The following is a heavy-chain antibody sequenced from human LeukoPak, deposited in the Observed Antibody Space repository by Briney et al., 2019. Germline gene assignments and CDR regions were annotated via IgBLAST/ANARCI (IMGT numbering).Heavy chain of an antibody. V-gene: IGHV3-33*01. CDR2: MWYDGSNK. D-gene: IGHD1-26*01. CDR3: AREDPSLGGRVGATPAFDY. Sequence: PGGSLRLSCAASGFTFSSYGMHWVRQAPGKGLEWVAVMWYDGSNKYYADSVKGRFTVSRDNSNNTLYLQMNSLRAEDTAVYYCAREDPSLGGRVGATPAFDYWGQGTLVTVSS. J-gene: IGHJ4*02. CDR1: GFTFSSYG.